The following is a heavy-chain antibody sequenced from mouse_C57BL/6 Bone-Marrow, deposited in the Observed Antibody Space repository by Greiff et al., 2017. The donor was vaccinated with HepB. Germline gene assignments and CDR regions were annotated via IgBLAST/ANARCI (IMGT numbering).Heavy chain of an antibody. V-gene: IGHV8-12*01. J-gene: IGHJ3*01. CDR1: GFSLSTSGMG. Sequence: VKLMESGPGILQSSQTLSLTCSFSGFSLSTSGMGVSWIRQPSGKGLEWLAHIYWDDDKRYNPSLKSRLTISKDTSRNQVFLKITSVDTADTATYYCVIYYGNYEGAYWGQGTLVTVSA. CDR2: IYWDDDK. CDR3: VIYYGNYEGAY. D-gene: IGHD2-1*01.